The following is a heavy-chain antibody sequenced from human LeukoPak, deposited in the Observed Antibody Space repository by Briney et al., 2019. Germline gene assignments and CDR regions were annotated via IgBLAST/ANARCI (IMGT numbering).Heavy chain of an antibody. Sequence: ASVKVSCKASGYTFTGYYMHWVRQAPGQGLEWMGWINPNSGGTNYAQKFQGWVTMTRDTSISTAYMELISLTSDDTAVYYCARDSNSSSSEPDYWGQGTLVTVSS. CDR1: GYTFTGYY. J-gene: IGHJ4*02. CDR3: ARDSNSSSSEPDY. CDR2: INPNSGGT. D-gene: IGHD6-6*01. V-gene: IGHV1-2*04.